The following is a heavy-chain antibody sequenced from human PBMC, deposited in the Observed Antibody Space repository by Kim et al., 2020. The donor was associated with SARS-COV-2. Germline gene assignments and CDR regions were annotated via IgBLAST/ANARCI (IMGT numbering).Heavy chain of an antibody. CDR3: ARGAPLTALGA. Sequence: SETLSLTCTVSGGSISSGSYYWSWIRQPAGKGLEWIGRIYTSGSTNYNPSLKSRVTISVDTSKNQFSLKLSSVTAADTAVYYCARGAPLTALGAWGQGTLVTVSS. V-gene: IGHV4-61*02. CDR2: IYTSGST. J-gene: IGHJ1*01. CDR1: GGSISSGSYY. D-gene: IGHD3-16*01.